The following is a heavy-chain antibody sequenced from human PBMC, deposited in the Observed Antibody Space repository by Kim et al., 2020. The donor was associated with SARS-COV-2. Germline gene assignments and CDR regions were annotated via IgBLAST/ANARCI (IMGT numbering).Heavy chain of an antibody. V-gene: IGHV3-15*01. CDR1: GFTFSNAW. D-gene: IGHD5-18*01. CDR2: IKSKTDGGTT. Sequence: GWSLRLSCAASGFTFSNAWMSWVRQAPGKGLEWGGRIKSKTDGGTTDYAAPVKGRFTSSRADSKKTLYLLMKRLKTEDTAVYYCTTSGRDTAMANDSNGMDVWGQRAPATAS. J-gene: IGHJ6*02. CDR3: TTSGRDTAMANDSNGMDV.